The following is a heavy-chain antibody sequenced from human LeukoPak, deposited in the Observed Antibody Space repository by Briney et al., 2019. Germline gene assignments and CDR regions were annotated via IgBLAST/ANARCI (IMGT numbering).Heavy chain of an antibody. CDR1: GFTFSSYL. CDR3: ARDTYYDILTGYYLYYYGMDV. CDR2: IKQDGSEK. Sequence: GGSLRLSCAASGFTFSSYLMSWVRQAPGKGLEWVANIKQDGSEKYYADSVKGRFTISRDNAKNSLYLQMNSLRAEDTAVYYCARDTYYDILTGYYLYYYGMDVWGKGTTVTVSS. D-gene: IGHD3-9*01. J-gene: IGHJ6*04. V-gene: IGHV3-7*03.